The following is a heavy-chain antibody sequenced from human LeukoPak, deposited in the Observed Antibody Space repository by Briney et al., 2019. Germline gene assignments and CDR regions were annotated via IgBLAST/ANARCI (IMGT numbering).Heavy chain of an antibody. Sequence: SETLSLTCTVSGGSISSHYWSWIRQPPGKGLEWIGYIYYSGSTNYNPSLKSRVTISVDTSKNQFSLKLSSVTAADTAVYYCARSSLVVAATPLQYYFDYWGQGTLVTVSS. CDR1: GGSISSHY. CDR3: ARSSLVVAATPLQYYFDY. CDR2: IYYSGST. J-gene: IGHJ4*02. D-gene: IGHD2-15*01. V-gene: IGHV4-59*11.